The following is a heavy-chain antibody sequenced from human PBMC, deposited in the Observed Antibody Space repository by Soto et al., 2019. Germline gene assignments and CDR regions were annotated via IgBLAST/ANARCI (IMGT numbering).Heavy chain of an antibody. CDR1: GFSFSDCG. D-gene: IGHD2-15*01. CDR3: VKGSEVARQELDY. CDR2: ISSDGSDK. V-gene: IGHV3-30*18. Sequence: QVQLVESGGGVVQPGRSLRLSCAASGFSFSDCGMHWVRQAPGKGLEWVAAISSDGSDKYYSESVKGRFTISRDNSRNTMFLQMNSLRVGDTAVYHCVKGSEVARQELDYWGQGPLVTVSS. J-gene: IGHJ4*02.